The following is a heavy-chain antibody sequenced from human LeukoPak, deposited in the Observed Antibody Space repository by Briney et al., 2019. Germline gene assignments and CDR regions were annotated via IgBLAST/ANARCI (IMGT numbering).Heavy chain of an antibody. CDR1: GGSFSGYY. V-gene: IGHV4-34*01. J-gene: IGHJ3*02. D-gene: IGHD3-3*01. Sequence: SETLSLTCAVHGGSFSGYYWSWIRQPPGKGLEGIGEINHSGSTNYNPSLKSRVTISVDTSKNQFSLKLSSVTAADTAVYYCARGRITIFGVVSFGAFDIWGQGTMVTVSS. CDR3: ARGRITIFGVVSFGAFDI. CDR2: INHSGST.